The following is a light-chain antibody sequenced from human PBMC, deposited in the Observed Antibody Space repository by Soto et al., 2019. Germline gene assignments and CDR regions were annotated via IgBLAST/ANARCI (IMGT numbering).Light chain of an antibody. V-gene: IGLV6-57*04. CDR1: SGSIGSNY. CDR3: QSYDRTSVV. CDR2: EDN. Sequence: NFMLTQPHSVSESPGKTVTLSCTRSSGSIGSNYVQWFQQRPGSAPTTVIYEDNQRPSGVPDRFSGSIDISSNSASLTISGLKTEDEAHYYCQSYDRTSVVFGGGTQLTVL. J-gene: IGLJ3*02.